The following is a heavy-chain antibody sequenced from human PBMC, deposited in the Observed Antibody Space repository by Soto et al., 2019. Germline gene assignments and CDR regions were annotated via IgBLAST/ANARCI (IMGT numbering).Heavy chain of an antibody. D-gene: IGHD1-26*01. J-gene: IGHJ4*02. V-gene: IGHV3-23*01. CDR2: ISGSGGST. CDR3: ARRGSGSYYDY. CDR1: GFTFSSYA. Sequence: EVQLLESGGGLVQPGGSLRLSCAASGFTFSSYAMRWVRQAPVKGLEWVSAISGSGGSTYHADSVKGRFTISRDNSQNSLYLQMNRLRAEDTAVYYCARRGSGSYYDYWGQGTLVTVSS.